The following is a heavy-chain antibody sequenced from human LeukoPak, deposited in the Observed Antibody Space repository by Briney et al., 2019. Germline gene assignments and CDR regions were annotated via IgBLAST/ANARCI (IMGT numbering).Heavy chain of an antibody. Sequence: SVKVSCKASGFTFTSSAMQWVRQARGQRLEGIGWIVVGSGNTNYAQKFQERVTITRDMSTSTAYMELSSLRSEDTAVYYCAAGYSTVTTEVSYYMDVWGKGTTVTVTS. J-gene: IGHJ6*03. V-gene: IGHV1-58*02. CDR1: GFTFTSSA. CDR3: AAGYSTVTTEVSYYMDV. D-gene: IGHD4-17*01. CDR2: IVVGSGNT.